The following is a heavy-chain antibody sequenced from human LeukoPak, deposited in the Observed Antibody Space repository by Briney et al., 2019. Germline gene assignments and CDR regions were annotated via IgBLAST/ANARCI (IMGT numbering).Heavy chain of an antibody. D-gene: IGHD3-3*01. CDR1: DGSITNYD. CDR2: VHYSGTA. V-gene: IGHV4-59*01. J-gene: IGHJ4*02. CDR3: ARAEYDFWSGYPSGDDY. Sequence: SETLSLTCTVSDGSITNYDWSWVRQPPGKGLEFIGHVHYSGTANYNPSLRSRVTISIDTSKEHFFLKLKSVTAADTAVYYCARAEYDFWSGYPSGDDYWGQGTLVTVSS.